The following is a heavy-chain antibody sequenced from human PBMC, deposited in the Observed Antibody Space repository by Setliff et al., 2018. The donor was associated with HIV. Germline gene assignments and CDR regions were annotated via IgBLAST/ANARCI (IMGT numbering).Heavy chain of an antibody. D-gene: IGHD2-2*01. V-gene: IGHV3-48*04. CDR2: ISLDSRAI. J-gene: IGHJ4*02. CDR1: GFTFSSFA. Sequence: ETLSLSCAASGFTFSSFAMNWVRQAPGKGLEWISYISLDSRAIYYADSVRGRFTISRDNARDSLDLQMNSLRADDTGVYYCVRDTTSGWMLTEWGQGTLVTVSS. CDR3: VRDTTSGWMLTE.